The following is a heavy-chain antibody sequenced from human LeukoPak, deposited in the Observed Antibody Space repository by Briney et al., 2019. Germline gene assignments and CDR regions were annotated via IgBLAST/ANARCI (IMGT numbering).Heavy chain of an antibody. Sequence: GRSLRLSCAASGFTFSSYAMHWVRQAPGKGLEWVAVISYDGSNKYYADSVKGRFTISRDNSKNTLYLQMNSLRAEDTAVYYCARGITIFGVAYDAFDIWGQGTMVTVSS. V-gene: IGHV3-30-3*01. CDR3: ARGITIFGVAYDAFDI. D-gene: IGHD3-3*01. J-gene: IGHJ3*02. CDR2: ISYDGSNK. CDR1: GFTFSSYA.